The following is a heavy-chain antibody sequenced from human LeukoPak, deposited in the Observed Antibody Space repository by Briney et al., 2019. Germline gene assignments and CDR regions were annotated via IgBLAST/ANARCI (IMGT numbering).Heavy chain of an antibody. CDR2: FDPEDGET. CDR1: GYTLTELS. D-gene: IGHD1-26*01. V-gene: IGHV1-24*01. Sequence: GASVTVSCKVSGYTLTELSMHWVRQAPGKGLEWMGGFDPEDGETVYAQKFQGRVTMTEDTSTDTAYMELSSLRSEDTAVYYCATRRRSYYGVYYFDYCGQGTLVTVSS. CDR3: ATRRRSYYGVYYFDY. J-gene: IGHJ4*02.